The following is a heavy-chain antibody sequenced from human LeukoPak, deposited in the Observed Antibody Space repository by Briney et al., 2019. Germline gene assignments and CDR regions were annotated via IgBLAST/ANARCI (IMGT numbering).Heavy chain of an antibody. CDR3: AVQHVAFDY. CDR2: ISSSGSTI. J-gene: IGHJ4*02. Sequence: PGGSLRLSCAASGFTFSSYEMNWVRQAPGKGLEWVSYISSSGSTIYYADSVKGRFTISGDNAKNSLYLQMNSLRAEDTAVYYCAVQHVAFDYWGQGTLVTVSS. D-gene: IGHD1-1*01. CDR1: GFTFSSYE. V-gene: IGHV3-48*03.